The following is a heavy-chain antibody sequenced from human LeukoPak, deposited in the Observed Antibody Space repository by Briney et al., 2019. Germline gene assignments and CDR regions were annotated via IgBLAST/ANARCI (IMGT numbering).Heavy chain of an antibody. V-gene: IGHV1-46*01. J-gene: IGHJ6*02. CDR1: GYTFTSYG. D-gene: IGHD6-13*01. Sequence: ASVKVSCKASGYTFTSYGISWVRQAPGQGLEWMGIINPSGGSTSYAQKFQGRVTMTRDTSTSTVYMELSSLRSEDTAVYYCARPYSSSWHGLYYYYGMDVWGQGTTVTVSS. CDR2: INPSGGST. CDR3: ARPYSSSWHGLYYYYGMDV.